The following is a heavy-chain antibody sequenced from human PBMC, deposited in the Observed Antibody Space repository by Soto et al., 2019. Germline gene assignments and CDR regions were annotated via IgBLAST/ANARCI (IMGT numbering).Heavy chain of an antibody. D-gene: IGHD1-26*01. V-gene: IGHV3-21*01. Sequence: EVQLVESGGGLVKPGGSLRLSCAASGFTFSSYSMNWVRQAPGKGLEWVSSISSSSSYIYYADSVKGRFTISRDNAKNSLYLQMSSLRAEDTAVYYCARAPPYSGSYYGIDYWGQGTLVTVSS. J-gene: IGHJ4*02. CDR3: ARAPPYSGSYYGIDY. CDR1: GFTFSSYS. CDR2: ISSSSSYI.